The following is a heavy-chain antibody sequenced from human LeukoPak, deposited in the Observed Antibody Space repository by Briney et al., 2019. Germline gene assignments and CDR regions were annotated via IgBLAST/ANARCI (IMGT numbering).Heavy chain of an antibody. Sequence: GGSLRLSCAASGFTFSSYSMNWDRQAPGRGLEWVSSISSSSSYIYYADSVKGRFTISRDNAKNSLYLQMNSLRAEDTAVYYCARGVGAVAGTENWFDPWGQGTLVTVSS. D-gene: IGHD6-19*01. CDR2: ISSSSSYI. CDR1: GFTFSSYS. J-gene: IGHJ5*02. V-gene: IGHV3-21*01. CDR3: ARGVGAVAGTENWFDP.